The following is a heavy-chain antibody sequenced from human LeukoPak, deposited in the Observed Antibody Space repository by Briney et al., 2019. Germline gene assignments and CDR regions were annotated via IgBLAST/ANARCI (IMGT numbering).Heavy chain of an antibody. CDR2: ISGYTGNT. Sequence: GASVKVSCKASGYAFTIYGISWVRQAPGQGLEWMGWISGYTGNTNYAQKLQGRVTMTKDTSTRTAYMELGSLRSDDTAVYYCAREGGRSGSNYYYMDVWGKGTTVIVSS. CDR1: GYAFTIYG. V-gene: IGHV1-18*01. J-gene: IGHJ6*03. D-gene: IGHD3-16*01. CDR3: AREGGRSGSNYYYMDV.